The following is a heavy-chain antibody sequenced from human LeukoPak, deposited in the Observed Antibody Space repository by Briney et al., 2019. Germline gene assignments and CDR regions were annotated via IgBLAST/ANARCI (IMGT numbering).Heavy chain of an antibody. CDR1: GASITTYY. V-gene: IGHV4-59*01. CDR2: IYYSGST. CDR3: ARGQRNYFRAVDD. Sequence: SETLSLTCTVSGASITTYYWSWIRQPPGKGLEWIGYIYYSGSTNYNPSLKSRVTISVDTSKNQFSLRLTSVTAADTAVYYCARGQRNYFRAVDDWGQGPLVTVSS. D-gene: IGHD1-7*01. J-gene: IGHJ4*02.